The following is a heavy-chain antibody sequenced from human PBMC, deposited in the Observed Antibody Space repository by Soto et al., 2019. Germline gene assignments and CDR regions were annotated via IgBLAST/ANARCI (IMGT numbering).Heavy chain of an antibody. D-gene: IGHD2-8*01. CDR3: AAPLGQRYCTNGVCPSGGMDV. V-gene: IGHV1-69*13. CDR1: GGTFSSYA. Sequence: GASVKVSCKASGGTFSSYAISWVRQAPGQGLEWMGGIIPIFGTANYAQKFQGRATITADESTSTAYMELSSLRSEDTAVYYCAAPLGQRYCTNGVCPSGGMDVWGQGTTVTVSS. J-gene: IGHJ6*02. CDR2: IIPIFGTA.